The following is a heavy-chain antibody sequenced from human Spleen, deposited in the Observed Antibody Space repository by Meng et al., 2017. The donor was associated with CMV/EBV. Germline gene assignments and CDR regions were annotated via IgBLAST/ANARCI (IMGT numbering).Heavy chain of an antibody. Sequence: SETLSLTCTVSGGSISSSSYYWGWIRQPPGKGLEWIGSIYYSGSTYYNPSLKSRVTISVDTSKNQFSLKLSSVTAADTAVYYCATILGSWSYSSGYTRDYWGQGTLVTVSS. V-gene: IGHV4-39*07. CDR1: GGSISSSSYY. J-gene: IGHJ4*02. CDR3: ATILGSWSYSSGYTRDY. CDR2: IYYSGST. D-gene: IGHD3-22*01.